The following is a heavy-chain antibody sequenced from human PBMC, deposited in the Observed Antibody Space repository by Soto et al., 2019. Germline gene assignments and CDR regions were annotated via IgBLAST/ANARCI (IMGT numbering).Heavy chain of an antibody. CDR3: ASSGGVNWFDP. CDR2: IIPIFGTA. V-gene: IGHV1-69*06. J-gene: IGHJ5*02. Sequence: ASVKVSCKASGGTFSSYAISWARQAPGQGLEWMGGIIPIFGTANYAQKFQGRVTITADKSTSTAYMELSSLRSEDTAVYYCASSGGVNWFDPWGQGTLVTVSS. D-gene: IGHD3-10*01. CDR1: GGTFSSYA.